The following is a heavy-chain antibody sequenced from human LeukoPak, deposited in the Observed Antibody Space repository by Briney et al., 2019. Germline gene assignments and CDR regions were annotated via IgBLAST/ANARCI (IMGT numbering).Heavy chain of an antibody. CDR1: GRYW. J-gene: IGHJ4*02. V-gene: IGHV3-74*01. D-gene: IGHD2/OR15-2a*01. Sequence: GGSLRLSCAASGRYWMHWVRQAPGKGLVWVSHINSDGSWTSYADSVKGRFTISKDNAENTVYLQMSNLRVEDTAVYYCVSFYETYWGRGTLVTVSS. CDR3: VSFYETY. CDR2: INSDGSWT.